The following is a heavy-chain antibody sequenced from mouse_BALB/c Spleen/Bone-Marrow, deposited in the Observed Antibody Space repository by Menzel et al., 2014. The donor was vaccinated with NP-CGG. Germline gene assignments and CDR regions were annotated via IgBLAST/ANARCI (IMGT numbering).Heavy chain of an antibody. V-gene: IGHV1-20*02. Sequence: EVQFQQSGLELVKPGASVKISCKASGYSFTGYFLNWVMQSHGKSLVWIGRINPYNGDTFYNQKFKGKATLTVDKSSSTAHMELRSLASEDHAVYYCARSGYSGSRYFHYWGQGTTLPVPS. J-gene: IGHJ2*01. CDR3: ARSGYSGSRYFHY. D-gene: IGHD1-1*01. CDR1: GYSFTGYF. CDR2: INPYNGDT.